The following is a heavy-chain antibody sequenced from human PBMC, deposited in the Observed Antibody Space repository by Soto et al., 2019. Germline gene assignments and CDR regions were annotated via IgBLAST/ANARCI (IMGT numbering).Heavy chain of an antibody. CDR2: IYYSGST. Sequence: SGTLSLTCTVSGGSISSYYWSWIRQPPGKGLEWIGYIYYSGSTNYNPSLKSRVTISVDTSKNQFSLKLSSVTAADTAVYYCARRLGRVNAFDIWGQGTMVTVSS. D-gene: IGHD6-13*01. CDR3: ARRLGRVNAFDI. V-gene: IGHV4-59*01. CDR1: GGSISSYY. J-gene: IGHJ3*02.